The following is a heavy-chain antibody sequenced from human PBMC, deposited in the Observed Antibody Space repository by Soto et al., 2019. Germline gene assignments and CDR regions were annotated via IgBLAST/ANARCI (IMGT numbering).Heavy chain of an antibody. CDR2: IYYTGGT. V-gene: IGHV4-39*02. CDR3: AREGPPIRAHNPPEYFQH. Sequence: SETLSLTCTVSGDSISTRSNYWAWIRQPPRKGLEWIGSIYYTGGTYYNPSLKSRVTLFLDTSKNQFYLNMNSVTAADSAVYYCAREGPPIRAHNPPEYFQHWGHGTPVTVSS. CDR1: GDSISTRSNY. J-gene: IGHJ1*01.